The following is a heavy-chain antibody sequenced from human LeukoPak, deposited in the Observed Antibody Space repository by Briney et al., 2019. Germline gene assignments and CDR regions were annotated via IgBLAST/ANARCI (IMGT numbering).Heavy chain of an antibody. J-gene: IGHJ4*02. CDR1: GYTFTGYY. CDR3: ARDQLVGATRGENFDY. V-gene: IGHV1-18*04. CDR2: ISAYNGNT. Sequence: ASVKVSCKASGYTFTGYYMHWVRQAPGQGLEWMGWISAYNGNTNYAQKLQGRVTMTTDTSTSTAYMELRSLRSDDTAVYYCARDQLVGATRGENFDYWGQGTLVTVSS. D-gene: IGHD1-26*01.